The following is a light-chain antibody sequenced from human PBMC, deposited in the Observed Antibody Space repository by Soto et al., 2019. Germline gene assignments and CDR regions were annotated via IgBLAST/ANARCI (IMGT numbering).Light chain of an antibody. Sequence: ENVLTQSPGTLSLSPGERATLSCRASQIISSVYLAWYQQKPGQAPRLLIYAASSRATGIPDRFSGSGAGTDFTLTISRLEPDDFAMYYCQQYGTSLPYTFGQWTKLEIK. V-gene: IGKV3-20*01. CDR1: QIISSVY. CDR3: QQYGTSLPYT. J-gene: IGKJ2*01. CDR2: AAS.